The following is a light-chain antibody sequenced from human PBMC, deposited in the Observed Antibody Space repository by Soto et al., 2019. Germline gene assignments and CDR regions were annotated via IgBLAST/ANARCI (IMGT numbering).Light chain of an antibody. J-gene: IGLJ3*02. CDR1: SSDIGGYNS. CDR3: QAYDYSLTASV. Sequence: QSALTQSPSASGSPGQSVTISCTGTSSDIGGYNSVSWYQQHPGKAPKVIIYDVTKRPSGVPDRFSGSKSGNTASLTVSALQAEDEADYYCQAYDYSLTASVFGGGTKLTVL. CDR2: DVT. V-gene: IGLV2-8*01.